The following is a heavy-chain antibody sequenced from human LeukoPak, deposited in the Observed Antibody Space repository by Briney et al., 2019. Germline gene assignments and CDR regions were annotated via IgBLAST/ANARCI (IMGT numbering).Heavy chain of an antibody. CDR2: IYYSGST. CDR1: GGSISSGGYY. Sequence: PSETLSLTCTVSGGSISSGGYYWSWIRQHPGKGLEWIGYIYYSGSTYYNPSLKSRVTISVDTSKNQFSLKLSSVTAADTAVYYCARVYYDSSGYHGFDYWGQGTLVTVSS. J-gene: IGHJ4*02. D-gene: IGHD3-22*01. V-gene: IGHV4-31*03. CDR3: ARVYYDSSGYHGFDY.